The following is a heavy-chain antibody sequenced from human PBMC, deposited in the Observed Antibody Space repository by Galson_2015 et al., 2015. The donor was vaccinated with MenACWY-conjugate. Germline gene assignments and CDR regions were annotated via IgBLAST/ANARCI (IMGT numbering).Heavy chain of an antibody. D-gene: IGHD2-2*02. V-gene: IGHV3-23*01. CDR1: GFTFSSYA. J-gene: IGHJ4*02. CDR3: AKVPASIKRIYFDY. CDR2: VSGSGGST. Sequence: SLRLSCAASGFTFSSYAMSWVRQAPGRGLEWVSTVSGSGGSTYYADSVKGRFTISRDNSKNTLYLRMNSLRAEDTAVYFCAKVPASIKRIYFDYWGQGTLVTVSS.